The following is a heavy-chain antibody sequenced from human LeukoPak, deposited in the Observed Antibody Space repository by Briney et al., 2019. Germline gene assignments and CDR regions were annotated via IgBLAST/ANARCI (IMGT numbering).Heavy chain of an antibody. J-gene: IGHJ4*02. CDR1: GFTFSGYS. D-gene: IGHD3/OR15-3a*01. Sequence: PGGSLRLSCAVSGFTFSGYSMHWVRQAPGKGLEWVAFISYDGTIKWYGDSVKGRFTISRDNSKITLYLQMDSLRAEDTAVYYCAKDRTGSWTFDYWGQGTLVTVSS. CDR3: AKDRTGSWTFDY. CDR2: ISYDGTIK. V-gene: IGHV3-30*02.